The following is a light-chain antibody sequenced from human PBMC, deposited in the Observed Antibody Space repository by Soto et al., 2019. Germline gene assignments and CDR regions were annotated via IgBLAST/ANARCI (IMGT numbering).Light chain of an antibody. CDR3: QQYNNWPKT. CDR2: GAS. V-gene: IGKV3-15*01. CDR1: QSVSSSY. J-gene: IGKJ1*01. Sequence: IVLTQSPGTLPLSPGESPPLSCRDSQSVSSSYLDWYQQKPGRATRLLIYGASTRDTGIPDRVSGSGSGTEFTLTISSLQSEDFAVYYCQQYNNWPKTFGQGTKVDIK.